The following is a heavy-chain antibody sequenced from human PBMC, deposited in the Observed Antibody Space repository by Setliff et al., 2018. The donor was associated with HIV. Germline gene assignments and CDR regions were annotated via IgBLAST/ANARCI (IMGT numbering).Heavy chain of an antibody. CDR3: AAPRGMSTILVY. J-gene: IGHJ4*02. V-gene: IGHV4-34*01. CDR2: INHSGST. Sequence: SETLSLTCAVYGGSLSGYHWSWIRQSPGKELKWIGEINHSGSTNYNPSLKSRVIISIDTSKKQFSLKLTSVTAADTATYYCAAPRGMSTILVYWGQGSLVTVSS. CDR1: GGSLSGYH. D-gene: IGHD3-9*01.